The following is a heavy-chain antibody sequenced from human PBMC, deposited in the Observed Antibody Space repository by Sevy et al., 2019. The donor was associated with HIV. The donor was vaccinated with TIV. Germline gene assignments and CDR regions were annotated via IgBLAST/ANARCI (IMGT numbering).Heavy chain of an antibody. CDR3: AREGPRIAQFDY. J-gene: IGHJ4*02. CDR2: IYYSGST. Sequence: LSLTCTVSGDSLSSNDYYWAWIRQPPGKGLDWIGSIYYSGSTYYNPSLKSRVTISVDTSKNQFSLKLRSVTAADTAVYYCAREGPRIAQFDYWGQGTLVTVSS. V-gene: IGHV4-39*02. CDR1: GDSLSSNDYY. D-gene: IGHD6-13*01.